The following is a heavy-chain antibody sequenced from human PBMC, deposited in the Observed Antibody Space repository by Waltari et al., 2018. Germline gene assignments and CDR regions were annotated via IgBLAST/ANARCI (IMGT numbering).Heavy chain of an antibody. CDR1: GFTFSSYA. CDR3: ARDRRYSGYQRGYYFDY. Sequence: EVQLLESGGGLVQPGGSLRLSCAASGFTFSSYAMSWVRQAPGKGLEWVSAISGSGGRTYYADTVKGRFTISRDNSKNTLYLQMNSLRAEDTAVYYCARDRRYSGYQRGYYFDYWGQGTLVTVSS. D-gene: IGHD5-12*01. CDR2: ISGSGGRT. V-gene: IGHV3-23*01. J-gene: IGHJ4*02.